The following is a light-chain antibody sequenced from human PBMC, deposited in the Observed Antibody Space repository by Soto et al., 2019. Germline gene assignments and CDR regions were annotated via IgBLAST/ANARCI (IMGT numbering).Light chain of an antibody. CDR3: QQYNNWPYT. J-gene: IGKJ2*01. CDR1: QSVGSN. CDR2: DAS. Sequence: EIVLTHSPATLSVSPGERATLSCRASQSVGSNLAWYQQRPGQPHRLLIYDASTRATDIPARFSGGGSGTEFTLTISSLQSEDFAVYYCQQYNNWPYTFGQGTKLQIK. V-gene: IGKV3-15*01.